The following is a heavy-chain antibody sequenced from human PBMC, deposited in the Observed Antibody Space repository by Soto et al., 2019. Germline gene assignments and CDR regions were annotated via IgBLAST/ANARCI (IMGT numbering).Heavy chain of an antibody. CDR2: IYYSGSDSGST. CDR1: GGSINTYY. Sequence: XATLSLTCTVSGGSINTYYWSWIRQPPGKGLEWIGYIYYSGSDSGSTNYIPSLKSRVTISVDTSKNQFSLRLTSVTAADTTVYFCTRGGGDFWGQGTLVTVSS. D-gene: IGHD6-25*01. J-gene: IGHJ4*02. V-gene: IGHV4-59*01. CDR3: TRGGGDF.